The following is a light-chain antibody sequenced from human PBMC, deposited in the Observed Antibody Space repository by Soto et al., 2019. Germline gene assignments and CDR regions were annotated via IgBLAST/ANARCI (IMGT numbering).Light chain of an antibody. CDR2: GAY. CDR3: QQYGGSPLT. J-gene: IGKJ3*01. CDR1: QSVSNNY. Sequence: EIVLMQSPGPLSLSPGERATLSCRASQSVSNNYLAWYQQRPGQAPRLLIYGAYTRATGLPDRFSGSGSGTDFTLTISRLEPEDFAVYYCQQYGGSPLTFGPGTKVDMK. V-gene: IGKV3-20*01.